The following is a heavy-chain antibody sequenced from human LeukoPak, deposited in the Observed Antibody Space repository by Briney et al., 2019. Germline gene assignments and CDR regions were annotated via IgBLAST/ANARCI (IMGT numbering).Heavy chain of an antibody. J-gene: IGHJ6*04. V-gene: IGHV3-43D*04. CDR2: ISWDGGST. CDR1: GFTFDDYA. CDR3: ATGAYYYYGMGV. D-gene: IGHD3-10*01. Sequence: GGSLRLSCAASGFTFDDYAMHWVRQAPGKGLEWVSLISWDGGSTYYADSVKGRFTISRDNSKNSLYLQMNSLRAEDTALYYCATGAYYYYGMGVWGKGTTVTVSS.